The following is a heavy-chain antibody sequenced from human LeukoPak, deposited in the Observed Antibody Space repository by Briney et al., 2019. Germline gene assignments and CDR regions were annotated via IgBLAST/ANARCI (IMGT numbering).Heavy chain of an antibody. D-gene: IGHD3-22*01. Sequence: ASVTVSCKASGYTFTSYGISWVRQAPGRGLEWMGWISAYNGNTNYAQKLQGRVTMTTDTSTSTAYMELRSLRSDDTAVYYCARDHTAYYYDSSGLGYWGQGTLVTVSS. CDR1: GYTFTSYG. J-gene: IGHJ4*02. CDR2: ISAYNGNT. CDR3: ARDHTAYYYDSSGLGY. V-gene: IGHV1-18*01.